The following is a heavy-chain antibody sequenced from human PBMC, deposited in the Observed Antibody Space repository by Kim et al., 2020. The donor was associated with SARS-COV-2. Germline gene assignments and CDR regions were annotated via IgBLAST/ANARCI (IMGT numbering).Heavy chain of an antibody. D-gene: IGHD6-19*01. CDR3: AKDPNAYSSGWYEGDY. V-gene: IGHV3-23*01. J-gene: IGHJ4*02. CDR1: GFTFSSYA. Sequence: GGSLRLSCAASGFTFSSYAMSWVRQAPGKGLEWVSAISGSGGSTYYADSVKGRFTISRDNSKNTLYLQMNSLRAEDTAVYYCAKDPNAYSSGWYEGDYWGQGTLVTVSS. CDR2: ISGSGGST.